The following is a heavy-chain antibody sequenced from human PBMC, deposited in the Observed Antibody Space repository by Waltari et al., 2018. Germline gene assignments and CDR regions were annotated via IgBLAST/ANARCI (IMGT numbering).Heavy chain of an antibody. CDR3: AKFSSSGWSGRYPLDY. Sequence: EVQLVESGGGLVQPGGSLRLSCAASGFTFSSYAMSWVRQAPGKGLEWVSAISGSGGSTYYADSVKGRFTISRDNSKNTLYLQMNSLRAEDTAVYYCAKFSSSGWSGRYPLDYWGQGTLVTVSS. J-gene: IGHJ4*02. CDR2: ISGSGGST. CDR1: GFTFSSYA. V-gene: IGHV3-23*04. D-gene: IGHD6-19*01.